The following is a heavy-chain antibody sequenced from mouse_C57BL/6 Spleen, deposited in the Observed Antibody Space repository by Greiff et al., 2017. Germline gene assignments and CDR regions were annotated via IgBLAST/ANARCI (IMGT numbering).Heavy chain of an antibody. CDR1: GYTFTDYN. CDR3: ARWGYGKSPFAY. V-gene: IGHV1-22*01. Sequence: VQLQQSGPELVKPGASVKMSCKASGYTFTDYNMHWVKQSHGKSLEWIGYINPNNGGTSYNQKFKGKATLTVNKSSSTAYMELRSLTSEDSAVYYCARWGYGKSPFAYWGQGTLVTVSA. J-gene: IGHJ3*01. CDR2: INPNNGGT. D-gene: IGHD2-1*01.